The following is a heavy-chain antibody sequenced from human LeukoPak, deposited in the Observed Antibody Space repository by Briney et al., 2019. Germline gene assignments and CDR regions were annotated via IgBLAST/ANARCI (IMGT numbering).Heavy chain of an antibody. CDR3: ARVGYYESSGYYEY. V-gene: IGHV1-2*06. CDR2: INPNSGGT. Sequence: ASVNVSCKASGYTLTDYYMHWVRQAPGQGLEWMGRINPNSGGTNYAQKFQGRVTMTRDTSVSTVYMELSRLRSDDTAVYYCARVGYYESSGYYEYWGQGTLVTVSS. CDR1: GYTLTDYY. J-gene: IGHJ4*02. D-gene: IGHD3-22*01.